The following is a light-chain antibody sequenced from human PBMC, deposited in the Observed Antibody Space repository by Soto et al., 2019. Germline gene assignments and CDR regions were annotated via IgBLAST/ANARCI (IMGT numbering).Light chain of an antibody. J-gene: IGKJ1*01. V-gene: IGKV1-5*03. Sequence: DIQLTQSPSTLSASVGDRVTITCRASQSITNWLAWYQQKPGKAPKVLIHMASSLKSGVPSRFSGSGSGTEFTLTITSLQPDDFATYYCQQYNSYSFGQGTKV. CDR3: QQYNSYS. CDR1: QSITNW. CDR2: MAS.